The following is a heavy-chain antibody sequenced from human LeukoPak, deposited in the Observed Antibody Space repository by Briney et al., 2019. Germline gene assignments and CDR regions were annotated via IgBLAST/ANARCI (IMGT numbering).Heavy chain of an antibody. CDR2: INAGNGNT. D-gene: IGHD3-10*01. CDR3: ARGVLLWFGELLSFDY. Sequence: GASVKVSCKASGYTFTSYAMHWVRQAPGQRLEWMGWINAGNGNTKYSQKFQGRVTITRDTSASTAYMELSSLRSEDTAVYYCARGVLLWFGELLSFDYWGQGTLVTVSS. V-gene: IGHV1-3*01. J-gene: IGHJ4*02. CDR1: GYTFTSYA.